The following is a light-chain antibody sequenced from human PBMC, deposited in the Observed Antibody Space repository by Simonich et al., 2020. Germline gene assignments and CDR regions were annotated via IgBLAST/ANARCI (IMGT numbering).Light chain of an antibody. CDR3: QQYYSTRT. J-gene: IGKJ1*01. Sequence: DIVMTQSPDSLAVSLGERATINCKSSQSVLYSSNNKNYLAWYQQKPGQPPKLLIYWASTRESGVPDRFRDSGSGTDFTLTISSLQAEDVAVYYCQQYYSTRTFGQGTKVEIK. CDR1: QSVLYSSNNKNY. V-gene: IGKV4-1*01. CDR2: WAS.